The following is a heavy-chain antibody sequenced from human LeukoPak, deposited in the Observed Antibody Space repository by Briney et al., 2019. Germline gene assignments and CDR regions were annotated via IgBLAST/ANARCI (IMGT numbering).Heavy chain of an antibody. CDR3: AKDLLRYVYWVFDY. J-gene: IGHJ4*02. D-gene: IGHD3-9*01. Sequence: GRSLRLSCAASGFTFDDYAMHWVRQAPGKGLEWVSGISWNSGSIGYADSVRGRFTISRDNAKNTLYLQMNSLRAEDTAVYYCAKDLLRYVYWVFDYWGQGTLVTVSS. V-gene: IGHV3-9*01. CDR2: ISWNSGSI. CDR1: GFTFDDYA.